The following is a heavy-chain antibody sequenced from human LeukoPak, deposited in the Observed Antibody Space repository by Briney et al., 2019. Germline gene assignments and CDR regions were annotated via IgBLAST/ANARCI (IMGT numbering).Heavy chain of an antibody. D-gene: IGHD3-10*01. CDR2: IRYDGSYK. V-gene: IGHV3-30*02. Sequence: PGGSLRLSCAASGFTFSNYGMHWVRQAPGKGLEWVAFIRYDGSYKNYADSVKGRFTISRDNSKNTLYLQMNSLRGEDTAVYYCRKDAARTYYGSGSYLVDYWGQGTLVTVSS. CDR1: GFTFSNYG. J-gene: IGHJ4*02. CDR3: RKDAARTYYGSGSYLVDY.